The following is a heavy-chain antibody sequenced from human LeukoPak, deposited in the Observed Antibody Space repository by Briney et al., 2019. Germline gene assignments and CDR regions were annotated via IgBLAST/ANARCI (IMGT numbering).Heavy chain of an antibody. D-gene: IGHD3-3*01. CDR3: AKVFGRVGTFDY. CDR1: GFTFSSYA. CDR2: ISGSGGST. V-gene: IGHV3-23*01. Sequence: GGSLRLSCAASGFTFSSYATSWVRQAPGKGLEWVSAISGSGGSTYYADSVKGRFTISRDNSKNTLYLQMNSLRAEDTAVYYCAKVFGRVGTFDYWGQGTLVTVSS. J-gene: IGHJ4*02.